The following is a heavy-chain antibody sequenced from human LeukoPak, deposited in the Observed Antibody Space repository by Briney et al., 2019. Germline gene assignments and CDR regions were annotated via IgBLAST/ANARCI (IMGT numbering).Heavy chain of an antibody. CDR2: IKQDGSEK. Sequence: GGSLRLSCAASGFTFSSYWMSWVRRAPGKGLEWVANIKQDGSEKYYVDSVKGRFTISRDNAKNSLYLQMNSLRAEDTAVYYCARDKSVTGTPNWFDPWGQGTLVTVSS. J-gene: IGHJ5*02. CDR3: ARDKSVTGTPNWFDP. V-gene: IGHV3-7*01. D-gene: IGHD1-7*01. CDR1: GFTFSSYW.